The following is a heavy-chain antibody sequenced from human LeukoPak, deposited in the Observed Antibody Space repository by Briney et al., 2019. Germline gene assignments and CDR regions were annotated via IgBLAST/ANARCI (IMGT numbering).Heavy chain of an antibody. CDR3: APNWNLDY. D-gene: IGHD1-1*01. Sequence: GGXLRLSCVVSGLTFSSYAMSWVRQAPGKGLDWVSAISASGGSTYYADSVKGRFTISRDNSKNTVYLQLNSLRGEDTAIYYCAPNWNLDYWGQGSLVTVSS. CDR2: ISASGGST. CDR1: GLTFSSYA. V-gene: IGHV3-23*01. J-gene: IGHJ4*02.